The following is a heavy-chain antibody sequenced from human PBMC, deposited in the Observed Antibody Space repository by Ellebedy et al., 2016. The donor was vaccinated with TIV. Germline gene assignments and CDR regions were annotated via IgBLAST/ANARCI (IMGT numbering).Heavy chain of an antibody. Sequence: AASVKVSCKVSGYTLTELSIHWVRQAPGKGLEWMGGFDPEDGETTNAQKFQGRVTMTEDTSTDTAYMELSSLRSEDTAVYYCATDLRYCTNGVCFKRFDAFDVWGQGTMVTVS. CDR1: GYTLTELS. D-gene: IGHD2-8*01. CDR2: FDPEDGET. V-gene: IGHV1-24*01. CDR3: ATDLRYCTNGVCFKRFDAFDV. J-gene: IGHJ3*01.